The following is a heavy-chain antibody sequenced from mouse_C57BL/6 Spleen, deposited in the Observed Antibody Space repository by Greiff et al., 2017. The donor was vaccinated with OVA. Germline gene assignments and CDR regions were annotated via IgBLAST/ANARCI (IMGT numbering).Heavy chain of an antibody. CDR1: GFTFSSYA. CDR3: ASYGYDGYAMDY. J-gene: IGHJ4*01. Sequence: EVHLVESGGGLVKPGGSLKLSCAASGFTFSSYAMSWVRQTPEKRLEWVATISDGGSYTYYPDNVKGRFTISRDNAKNNLYLQMSHLKSEDTAMYYCASYGYDGYAMDYWGQGTSVTVSS. CDR2: ISDGGSYT. V-gene: IGHV5-4*01. D-gene: IGHD2-2*01.